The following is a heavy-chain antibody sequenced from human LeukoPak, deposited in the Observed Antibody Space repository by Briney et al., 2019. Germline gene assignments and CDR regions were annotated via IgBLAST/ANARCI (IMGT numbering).Heavy chain of an antibody. V-gene: IGHV5-51*01. CDR3: AIRATAEYFDY. J-gene: IGHJ4*02. CDR2: IYPGDSDT. CDR1: GYTFTNYW. Sequence: PGESLKIYCQGSGYTFTNYWIAWVRQMPGKGLEWMGIIYPGDSDTRYSPSFQGRVTISADKSTSTAYLQWNSLTASETAIYYCAIRATAEYFDYWGQGTLVTVSS.